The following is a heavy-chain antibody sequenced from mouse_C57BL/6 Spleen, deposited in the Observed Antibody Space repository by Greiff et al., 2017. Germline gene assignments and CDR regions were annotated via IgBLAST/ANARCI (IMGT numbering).Heavy chain of an antibody. CDR2: FYPGSGSI. V-gene: IGHV1-62-2*01. D-gene: IGHD1-1*01. CDR3: ARHEEITTVVGTGRYFDY. J-gene: IGHJ2*01. Sequence: VQLVESGAELVKPGASVKLSCKASGYTFTEYTIHWVKQRSGQGLEWIGWFYPGSGSIKYNEKFKDKATLTADKSSSTVYMELSRLTSEDSAVYFCARHEEITTVVGTGRYFDYWGQGTTLTVSS. CDR1: GYTFTEYT.